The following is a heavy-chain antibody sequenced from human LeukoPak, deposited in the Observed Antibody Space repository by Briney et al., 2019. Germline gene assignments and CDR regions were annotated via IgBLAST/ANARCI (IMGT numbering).Heavy chain of an antibody. CDR3: TRLGLYSSSNPVDY. CDR2: ISGSGGST. Sequence: GGSLRLSCAASGFTFSTYAMSWVRQAPGKGREWVSSISGSGGSTYYADSVKGRFTISRDNSKNTLYLQMNSLKTEDTAVYYCTRLGLYSSSNPVDYWGQGTLVTVSS. CDR1: GFTFSTYA. D-gene: IGHD6-6*01. J-gene: IGHJ4*02. V-gene: IGHV3-23*01.